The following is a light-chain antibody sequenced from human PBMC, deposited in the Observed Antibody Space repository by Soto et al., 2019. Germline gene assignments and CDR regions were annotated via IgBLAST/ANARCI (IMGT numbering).Light chain of an antibody. V-gene: IGKV1-17*01. Sequence: DIQMTQYPSSLSASVGDRVTITCRASQGIRNLLNWYRQKPGEAPKLLMSAASRLQSAVPSRFSGSGSGTDFTLTISSLQPDDFATYYCQQYKSYSPITLGQGTRLEIK. CDR1: QGIRNL. CDR2: AAS. CDR3: QQYKSYSPIT. J-gene: IGKJ5*01.